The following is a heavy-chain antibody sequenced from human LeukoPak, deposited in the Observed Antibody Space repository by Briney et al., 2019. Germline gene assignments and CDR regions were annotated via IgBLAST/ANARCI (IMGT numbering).Heavy chain of an antibody. V-gene: IGHV3-30*18. CDR2: ISYDGSNK. J-gene: IGHJ4*02. D-gene: IGHD3-16*01. Sequence: GESLRLSCAASGFTFSSYGMHWVRQAPGKGLEWVAVISYDGSNKYYADSVKGRFTISRDNSKNTLYLQMNSLRAEDTAVYYCAKEQPRWVFDYWGQGTLVTVSS. CDR1: GFTFSSYG. CDR3: AKEQPRWVFDY.